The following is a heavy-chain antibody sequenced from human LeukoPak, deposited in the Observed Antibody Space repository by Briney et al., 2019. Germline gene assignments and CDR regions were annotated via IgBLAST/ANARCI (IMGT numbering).Heavy chain of an antibody. V-gene: IGHV3-21*06. CDR3: ARETFYGDSNDY. CDR2: ISSSSGYI. D-gene: IGHD2-21*02. J-gene: IGHJ4*02. Sequence: PGGTLRLSCAASGFTFSSYGMSWVRQAPGKGLEWVSSISSSSGYIYYADSVKGRFTISRDNAKNSLFLQMNSLRAEDTAVYFCARETFYGDSNDYWGQGTLVTVSS. CDR1: GFTFSSYG.